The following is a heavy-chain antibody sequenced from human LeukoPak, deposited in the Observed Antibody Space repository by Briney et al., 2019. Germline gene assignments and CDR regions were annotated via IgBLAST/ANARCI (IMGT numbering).Heavy chain of an antibody. CDR3: ARRDYYDSSGYYDY. CDR2: IYYSGST. J-gene: IGHJ4*02. D-gene: IGHD3-22*01. Sequence: SETLSLTCTVSGGSISSYYWSWNRQPPGKGLEWIGYIYYSGSTNYNPSLKSRVTISVDTSKNQFSLKLSSVTAADTAVYYCARRDYYDSSGYYDYWGQGTLVTVSS. V-gene: IGHV4-59*08. CDR1: GGSISSYY.